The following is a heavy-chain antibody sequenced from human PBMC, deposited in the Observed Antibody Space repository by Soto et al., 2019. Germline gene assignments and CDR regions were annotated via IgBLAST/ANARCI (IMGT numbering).Heavy chain of an antibody. Sequence: GRSLRLSCAASGFTFSSYAMSWVRQAPGKGLEWVSATSGSGGSTYYADSVKGRFTISRDNSKNTLYLQMNSLRAEDTAVYYCAKDVAGASGSYYFDYWGQGALVTVSS. V-gene: IGHV3-23*01. J-gene: IGHJ4*02. CDR1: GFTFSSYA. D-gene: IGHD3-10*01. CDR2: TSGSGGST. CDR3: AKDVAGASGSYYFDY.